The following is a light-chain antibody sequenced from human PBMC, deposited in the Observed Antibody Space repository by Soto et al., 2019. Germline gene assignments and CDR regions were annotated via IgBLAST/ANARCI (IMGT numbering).Light chain of an antibody. Sequence: IQMTQSPSTLSASVGDRVTITCRATQIINHWLAWYQQKPGIAPKLLISKASTLASGIPSTFRGGISGTDFTLTITGLQPDDVSTYYFQQYRVYPRTFGEGTKLEI. CDR1: QIINHW. J-gene: IGKJ2*01. V-gene: IGKV1-5*03. CDR2: KAS. CDR3: QQYRVYPRT.